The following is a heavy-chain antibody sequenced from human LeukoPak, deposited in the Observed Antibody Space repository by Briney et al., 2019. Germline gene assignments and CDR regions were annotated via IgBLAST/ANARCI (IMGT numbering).Heavy chain of an antibody. D-gene: IGHD3-10*01. J-gene: IGHJ4*02. Sequence: SETLCLTCAVYGGSFSGYYWSWIRQPPGKGLEWIGEINHSGSTNYNPSRKSRVTISVDTSKNQFSLKLSSVTAADTAVYYCARGVGTHDYWGQGTLVTVSS. CDR2: INHSGST. CDR3: ARGVGTHDY. CDR1: GGSFSGYY. V-gene: IGHV4-34*01.